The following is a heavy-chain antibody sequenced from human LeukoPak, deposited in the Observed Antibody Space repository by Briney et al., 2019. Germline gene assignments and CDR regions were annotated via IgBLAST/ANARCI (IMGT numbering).Heavy chain of an antibody. J-gene: IGHJ4*02. CDR3: ASPSTSSSAYEY. CDR2: INYNGNT. Sequence: PSETLSLTCSVSGGSISSSSYYWGWIRQPPGKGLEWIGSINYNGNTYYNASLKSRVTISVDTSKNQFSLKLDSATDADTAVYYCASPSTSSSAYEYWGQGTLVTVSS. V-gene: IGHV4-39*01. D-gene: IGHD6-6*01. CDR1: GGSISSSSYY.